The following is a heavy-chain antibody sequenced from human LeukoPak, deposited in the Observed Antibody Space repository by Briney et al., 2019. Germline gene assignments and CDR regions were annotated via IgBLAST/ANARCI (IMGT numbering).Heavy chain of an antibody. CDR2: INEDGTEK. Sequence: RGSLRLSCAASGFTFSSYWMTWVRQAPGKGLDWVANINEDGTEKYYVDSVKGRFTISRDNAKNSLYLQMNSLRAEDTAVYYCARILRAIYYDSSGYAYWGQGTLVTVSS. D-gene: IGHD3-22*01. CDR1: GFTFSSYW. V-gene: IGHV3-7*01. J-gene: IGHJ4*02. CDR3: ARILRAIYYDSSGYAY.